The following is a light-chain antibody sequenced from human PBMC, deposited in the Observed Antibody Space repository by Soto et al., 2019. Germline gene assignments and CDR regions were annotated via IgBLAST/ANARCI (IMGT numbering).Light chain of an antibody. CDR3: GTWDSSLGAGV. J-gene: IGLJ3*02. CDR1: SSNIGNNY. CDR2: ENS. Sequence: QSVLTQPPSVSAAPGQKVTISCSGSSSNIGNNYVSWYQQLPGTAPELLIYENSKRPSGIPDRFSGSKSGTSATLGTTGLQTGDEADYYCGTWDSSLGAGVFGGGTKLTVL. V-gene: IGLV1-51*02.